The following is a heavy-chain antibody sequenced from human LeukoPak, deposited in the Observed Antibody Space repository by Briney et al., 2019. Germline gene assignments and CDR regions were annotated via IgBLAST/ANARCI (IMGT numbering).Heavy chain of an antibody. Sequence: ASVKVSCKASGGSLKNFAISWGRQAPGQGPEWMGGFNHIYGTTNYAQKVQGRGTITVDESTNIAYLDLSSLRSDDTALYYCARRAEWFSWTRLDAFDIWGQGTMVTVSS. D-gene: IGHD3-3*01. V-gene: IGHV1-69*13. CDR2: FNHIYGTT. J-gene: IGHJ3*02. CDR3: ARRAEWFSWTRLDAFDI. CDR1: GGSLKNFA.